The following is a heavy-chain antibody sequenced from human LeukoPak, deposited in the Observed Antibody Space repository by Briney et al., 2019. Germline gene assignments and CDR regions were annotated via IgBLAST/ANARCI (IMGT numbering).Heavy chain of an antibody. CDR1: GGSFSGYC. V-gene: IGHV4-34*01. CDR3: ALRPGIAVAGTFDY. Sequence: SETLSLTCAVYGGSFSGYCWSWIRQPPGKGLEWIGEINHSGSTNYNPSLKSRVTISVDTSKNQFSLKLSSVTAADTAVYYCALRPGIAVAGTFDYWGQGTLVTVSS. J-gene: IGHJ4*02. CDR2: INHSGST. D-gene: IGHD6-19*01.